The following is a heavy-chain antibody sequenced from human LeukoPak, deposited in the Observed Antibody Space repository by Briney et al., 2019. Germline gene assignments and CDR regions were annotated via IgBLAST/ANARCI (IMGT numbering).Heavy chain of an antibody. D-gene: IGHD6-13*01. J-gene: IGHJ3*02. CDR1: GGSISSSSYY. V-gene: IGHV4-39*07. Sequence: PSETLSLTCTVSGGSISSSSYYWGWIRQPPGKGLEWIGSIYYSGSTYYNPSLKSRVTISVDTSKNQFSLKLSSVTAADTAVYYCAREPKVKAGTRAFDIWGQGTMVTVSS. CDR2: IYYSGST. CDR3: AREPKVKAGTRAFDI.